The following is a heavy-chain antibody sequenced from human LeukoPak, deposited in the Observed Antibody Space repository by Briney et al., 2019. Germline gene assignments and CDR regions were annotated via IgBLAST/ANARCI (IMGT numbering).Heavy chain of an antibody. CDR2: INPSGGST. D-gene: IGHD5-18*01. V-gene: IGHV1-46*01. Sequence: ASVKVSCKASGYTFTSYYMHWVRQAPGQGLEWMGRINPSGGSTSYAQKFQGRVTMTRDTSTSTVYMELSSLRSEDTAVYYCASSGLRGYSYGYVDYWGQGTLVTVSS. CDR3: ASSGLRGYSYGYVDY. CDR1: GYTFTSYY. J-gene: IGHJ4*02.